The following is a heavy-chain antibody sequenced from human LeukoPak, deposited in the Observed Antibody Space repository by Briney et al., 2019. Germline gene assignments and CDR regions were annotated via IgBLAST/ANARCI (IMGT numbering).Heavy chain of an antibody. CDR1: GFTFSSYG. CDR2: IWYDGSNK. Sequence: GGSLGLSCAASGFTFSSYGMHWVRQAPGKGLEWVAVIWYDGSNKYYADSVKGRFTISRDNSKNTLYLQMNSLRAEDTAVYYCAKSGYAAFDIWGQGTMVTVSS. CDR3: AKSGYAAFDI. J-gene: IGHJ3*02. V-gene: IGHV3-33*06. D-gene: IGHD3-22*01.